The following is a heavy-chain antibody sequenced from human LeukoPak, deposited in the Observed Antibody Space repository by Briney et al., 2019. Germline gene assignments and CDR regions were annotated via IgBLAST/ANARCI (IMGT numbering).Heavy chain of an antibody. CDR2: ISWDGGST. D-gene: IGHD6-13*01. CDR1: GFTFDDYA. Sequence: GGSLRLSCAASGFTFDDYAMHWVRQAPGKGLEWVSLISWDGGSTYYADSVKGRFTISRDNSKNSLYLQMNSLRAEDTAFYYCAKALFGASWYMGSWGQGTLVTVSS. J-gene: IGHJ5*02. CDR3: AKALFGASWYMGS. V-gene: IGHV3-43D*03.